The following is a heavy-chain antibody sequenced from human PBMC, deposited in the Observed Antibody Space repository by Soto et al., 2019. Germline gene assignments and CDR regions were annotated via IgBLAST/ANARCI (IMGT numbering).Heavy chain of an antibody. Sequence: ASVKVSCKASGYTFTGYYMHWVRQAPGQGLEWMGWINPNSGGTNYAQKFQGRVTMTRDTSISTAYMELSRLRSDDTAVYYCARDYNYSSGRGFDPWGQGTLVTVSS. CDR3: ARDYNYSSGRGFDP. CDR2: INPNSGGT. V-gene: IGHV1-2*02. J-gene: IGHJ5*02. CDR1: GYTFTGYY. D-gene: IGHD6-19*01.